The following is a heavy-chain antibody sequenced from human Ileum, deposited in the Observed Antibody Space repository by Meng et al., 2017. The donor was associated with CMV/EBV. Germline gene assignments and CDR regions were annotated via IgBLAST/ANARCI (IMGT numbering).Heavy chain of an antibody. CDR1: GDSVSSNIAA. Sequence: QVQLQPSGPGLGKPSQTPSLTCAISGDSVSSNIAAWSWIRQSPSRGLEWLGRTYYRSKWYDDYAVSVKSRVTITPDTSKNQFSLHLNSVSPEDTAIYFCAREMGAHDYWGQGTLVTVSS. D-gene: IGHD4/OR15-4a*01. CDR2: TYYRSKWYD. CDR3: AREMGAHDY. J-gene: IGHJ4*02. V-gene: IGHV6-1*01.